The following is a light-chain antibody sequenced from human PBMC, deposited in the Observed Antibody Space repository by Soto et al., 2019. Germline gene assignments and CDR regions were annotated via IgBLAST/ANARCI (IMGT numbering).Light chain of an antibody. CDR2: EVT. CDR1: SSDVGAYNY. CDR3: RSSAPSNTWV. Sequence: QSALTQPPSASGSPGQSVTISCTGTSSDVGAYNYVSWYQQHAGKAPKLVIYEVTKPPSGLPDRFSGSKSANTASLPDSGPKTEDEADYYCRSSAPSNTWVFGGGTKLTVL. J-gene: IGLJ3*02. V-gene: IGLV2-8*01.